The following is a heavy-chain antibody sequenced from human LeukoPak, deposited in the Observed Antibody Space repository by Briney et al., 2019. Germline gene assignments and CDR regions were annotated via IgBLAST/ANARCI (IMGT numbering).Heavy chain of an antibody. CDR2: ITPLSATP. CDR3: AGDPPGTPVGFDV. J-gene: IGHJ3*01. V-gene: IGHV1-69*06. Sequence: ASVKVSCKASAGTFNRYAISWVRQVPGQGLEWMGRITPLSATPSQSQWIQGRVTITADISTNTVYLDLSSLRSEDTALYFCAGDPPGTPVGFDVWGQGTMVTVSS. CDR1: AGTFNRYA. D-gene: IGHD3-10*01.